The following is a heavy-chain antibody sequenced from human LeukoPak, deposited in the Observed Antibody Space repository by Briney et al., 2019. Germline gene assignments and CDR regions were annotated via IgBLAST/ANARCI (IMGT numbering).Heavy chain of an antibody. V-gene: IGHV3-43D*03. CDR3: AKSTSSWSEFEY. CDR1: GFTFDDYA. Sequence: GGSLRLSCAASGFTFDDYAMHWVRQAPGKGLEWVSLITWDGDSTYYADSVKGRFTISRDNSKNSLYLQMNSLRAEDTTFYYCAKSTSSWSEFEYWGQGTLVTVSS. D-gene: IGHD6-13*01. CDR2: ITWDGDST. J-gene: IGHJ4*02.